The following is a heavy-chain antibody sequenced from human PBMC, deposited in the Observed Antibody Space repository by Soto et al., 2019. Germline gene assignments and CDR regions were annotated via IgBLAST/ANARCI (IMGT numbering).Heavy chain of an antibody. J-gene: IGHJ4*02. CDR1: GFTFSSYG. D-gene: IGHD6-6*01. CDR2: ISYYGSNK. CDR3: AKDPMGSSSSWYFDY. V-gene: IGHV3-30*18. Sequence: PGGSLRLSCAASGFTFSSYGMHWVRQAPGKGQEWVAVISYYGSNKYYADSVKGRFTISRDNSKNKLFLQMNSLRAEDTAVYYCAKDPMGSSSSWYFDYWGQGTLVTVSS.